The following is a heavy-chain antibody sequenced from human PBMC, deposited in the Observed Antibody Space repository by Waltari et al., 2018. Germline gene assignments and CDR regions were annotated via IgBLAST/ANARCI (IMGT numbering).Heavy chain of an antibody. D-gene: IGHD6-13*01. CDR3: ARRVRIAAAYDAVDI. CDR1: GGTFSSYA. J-gene: IGHJ3*02. V-gene: IGHV1-69*13. Sequence: QVQLVQSGAEVKKPGSSVKVSCKASGGTFSSYAISWVPQAPGQGLEWMGGIIPVCGTASYAQKFQGRVTITADEATSTAYMELSSLRSEDTAVYYCARRVRIAAAYDAVDILGQGTMVTVSS. CDR2: IIPVCGTA.